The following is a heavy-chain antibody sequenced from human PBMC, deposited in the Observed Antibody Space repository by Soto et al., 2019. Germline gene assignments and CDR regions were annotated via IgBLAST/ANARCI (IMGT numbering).Heavy chain of an antibody. CDR1: GGSIGSGGYW. J-gene: IGHJ4*02. D-gene: IGHD2-2*01. Sequence: QVQLQESGPGLMQPSQTLSLTCTVSGGSIGSGGYWWSWIRQHPGRGLEWIGFVSYTGNTQYNPSIKSRVNISVDTSTKQFSLKLSSVTAAATAVYYCARGTLVWGQGTLVTVSS. CDR2: VSYTGNT. V-gene: IGHV4-31*03. CDR3: ARGTLV.